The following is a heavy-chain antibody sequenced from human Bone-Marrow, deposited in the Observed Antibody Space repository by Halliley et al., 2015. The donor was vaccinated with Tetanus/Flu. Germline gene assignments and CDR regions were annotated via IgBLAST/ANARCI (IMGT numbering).Heavy chain of an antibody. J-gene: IGHJ3*02. Sequence: SGYTNYNPSLKSRVTMSGDPSNNQFSLRLNSVAAADTAVYYCAGRTGQWLLSNALQIWGQGIKDTVSS. D-gene: IGHD6-19*01. V-gene: IGHV4-4*07. CDR2: SGYT. CDR3: AGRTGQWLLSNALQI.